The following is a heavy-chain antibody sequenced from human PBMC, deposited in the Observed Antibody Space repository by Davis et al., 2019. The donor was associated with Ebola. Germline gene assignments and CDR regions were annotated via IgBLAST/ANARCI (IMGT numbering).Heavy chain of an antibody. J-gene: IGHJ4*02. D-gene: IGHD3-10*01. CDR2: ISSSSSYI. CDR3: ARESGPAYFDY. Sequence: GESLKISCAASGFTFSSYSMNWVRQAPGKGLEWVSSISSSSSYIYYADSVKGRFTISGDNAKNSLYLQMNSLRAEDTAVYYCARESGPAYFDYWGQGTLVTVSS. CDR1: GFTFSSYS. V-gene: IGHV3-21*01.